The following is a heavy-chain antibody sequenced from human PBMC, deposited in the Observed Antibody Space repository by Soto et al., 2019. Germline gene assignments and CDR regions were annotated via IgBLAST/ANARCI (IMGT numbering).Heavy chain of an antibody. CDR3: ARDVPSLRRVNYYYGMDV. CDR1: GGTFSSYA. CDR2: IIPIFGTA. D-gene: IGHD2-2*01. Sequence: SVKVSCKASGGTFSSYAISWVRQAPGQGLEWMGGIIPIFGTANYAQKFQGRVTITADKSTSTAYMELSSLRSEDTAVYYCARDVPSLRRVNYYYGMDVWGQGTTVTVSS. V-gene: IGHV1-69*06. J-gene: IGHJ6*02.